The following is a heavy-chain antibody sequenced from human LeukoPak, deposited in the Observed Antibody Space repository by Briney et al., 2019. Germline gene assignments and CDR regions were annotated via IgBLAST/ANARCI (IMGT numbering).Heavy chain of an antibody. CDR1: VGSSTGVSYN. J-gene: IGHJ4*02. CDR3: ARETPGAGHFDY. CDR2: IYYSGGT. V-gene: IGHV4-61*01. Sequence: SETLSLTSTVSVGSSTGVSYNGGWARHPPGRGRGWIGYIYYSGGTHYTPSLKSRVTMLVDTSKNQFSLKLTAVTAADTAVYYCARETPGAGHFDYWGQGSQVTVSS. D-gene: IGHD7-27*01.